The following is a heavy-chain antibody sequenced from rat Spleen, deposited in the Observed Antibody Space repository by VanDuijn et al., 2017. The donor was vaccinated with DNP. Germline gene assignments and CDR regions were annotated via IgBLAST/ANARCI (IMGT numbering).Heavy chain of an antibody. CDR2: IRYDGGNT. CDR1: GFTFSDYY. V-gene: IGHV5-20*01. CDR3: ARSEQLYLPFDD. Sequence: EVQLVESGGGLVQPGRSLKLSCAASGFTFSDYYMAWVRQAPTKGLEWVAYIRYDGGNTQYGDSVKGRFTISRNNAKSSLYLQMNSLKFEDTATYFCARSEQLYLPFDDWGHGVMVTVSS. J-gene: IGHJ2*01. D-gene: IGHD1-2*01.